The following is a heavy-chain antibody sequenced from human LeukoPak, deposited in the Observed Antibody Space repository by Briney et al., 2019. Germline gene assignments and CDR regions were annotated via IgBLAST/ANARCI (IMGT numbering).Heavy chain of an antibody. Sequence: ASVKVSCKASGYTFTSYGISWVRQAPGQGLEWMGWISAYNGNTNYAQKLQGRVTTTTDTSTSTAYMELRSLRSDDTAVYYCAREITIFGVARIGWFDPWGQGTLVTVSS. V-gene: IGHV1-18*01. CDR2: ISAYNGNT. CDR3: AREITIFGVARIGWFDP. D-gene: IGHD3-3*01. CDR1: GYTFTSYG. J-gene: IGHJ5*02.